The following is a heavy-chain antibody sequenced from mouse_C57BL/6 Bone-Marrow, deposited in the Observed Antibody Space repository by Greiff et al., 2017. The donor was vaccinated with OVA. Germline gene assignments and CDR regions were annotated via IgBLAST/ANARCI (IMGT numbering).Heavy chain of an antibody. V-gene: IGHV1-42*01. J-gene: IGHJ3*01. CDR3: ARFYGSSQGFAY. CDR2: INPSTGGT. CDR1: GYSFTGYY. Sequence: VQLQQSGPELVKPGASVTISCKASGYSFTGYYMNWVKQSPEKSLEWIGEINPSTGGTTYNQKFKAKATLTVDKSSSTAYMQLKSLTSEDSAVYYCARFYGSSQGFAYWGQGTLVTVSA. D-gene: IGHD1-1*01.